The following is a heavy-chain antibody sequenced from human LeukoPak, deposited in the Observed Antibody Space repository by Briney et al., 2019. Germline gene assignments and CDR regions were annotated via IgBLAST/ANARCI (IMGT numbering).Heavy chain of an antibody. CDR1: GGSVSSGSYY. Sequence: SETLSLTCTVSGGSVSSGSYYWSCIRQPPGKGLEWIGYIYHSGSTNYNPSLKSRVTISVDTSKNQFSLKLSSVTAADTAVYYCARVYLRGKIDYWGQGTLVTVSS. CDR2: IYHSGST. D-gene: IGHD3-16*01. J-gene: IGHJ4*02. CDR3: ARVYLRGKIDY. V-gene: IGHV4-61*01.